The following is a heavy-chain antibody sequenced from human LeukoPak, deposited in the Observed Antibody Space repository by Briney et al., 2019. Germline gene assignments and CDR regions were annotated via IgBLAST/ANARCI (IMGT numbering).Heavy chain of an antibody. J-gene: IGHJ6*02. V-gene: IGHV4-4*07. Sequence: SETLSLTCSVSGGSISSFYWSRIRQPANKGLEWIGRIYTSGSTHYSPSLKSRVTMSVDTSKNQFSLKLNSVTAADTAVYYCARVPSGPYYPVYYYGLDLWGQGITVTVSS. CDR2: IYTSGST. D-gene: IGHD3-22*01. CDR3: ARVPSGPYYPVYYYGLDL. CDR1: GGSISSFY.